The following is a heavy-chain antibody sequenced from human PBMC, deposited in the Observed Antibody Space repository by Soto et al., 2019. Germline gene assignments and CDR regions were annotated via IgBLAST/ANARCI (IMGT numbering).Heavy chain of an antibody. CDR1: GGSFTSITW. CDR2: IYRTGST. Sequence: PSETLSLTCAVSGGSFTSITWWTWVRQPPGQGLEWIGEIYRTGSTNYNPSLKSRDTISLDKSENQFSLKVTSLTAADTAVYYCASRDPGTSVDYWGQGTLVTVSS. J-gene: IGHJ4*02. CDR3: ASRDPGTSVDY. D-gene: IGHD1-7*01. V-gene: IGHV4-4*02.